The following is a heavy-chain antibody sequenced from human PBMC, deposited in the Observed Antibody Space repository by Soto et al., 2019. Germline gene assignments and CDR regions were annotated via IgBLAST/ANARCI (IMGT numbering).Heavy chain of an antibody. CDR1: GLTLSPPA. CDR3: AKGPTVFGAVISFDYYYGMYV. CDR2: ISGSGAGP. D-gene: IGHD3-3*01. V-gene: IGHV3-23*01. Sequence: HPGGSLSPAFTAPGLTLSPPAMSGVRQAPGRGREGAPGISGSGAGPSYADSVKGRFTISRDNSKNTLYLQMSGLRAEDAALYYCAKGPTVFGAVISFDYYYGMYVWGQGTPVTVSS. J-gene: IGHJ6*02.